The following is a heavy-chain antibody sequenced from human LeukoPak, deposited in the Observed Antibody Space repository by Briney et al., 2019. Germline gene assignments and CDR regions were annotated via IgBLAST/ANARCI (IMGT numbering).Heavy chain of an antibody. V-gene: IGHV4-34*01. CDR1: GGSLSGYY. D-gene: IGHD3-16*01. Sequence: PSETLSLTCGVYGGSLSGYYLNWIRQSPGKGLERIGEIHPHGTTFYSPSLKSRVTISLDTSKNQFSLNLLSVTAADTAVYFCSRGTDLYKGGNYWGQGTLVTVSS. CDR3: SRGTDLYKGGNY. J-gene: IGHJ4*02. CDR2: IHPHGTT.